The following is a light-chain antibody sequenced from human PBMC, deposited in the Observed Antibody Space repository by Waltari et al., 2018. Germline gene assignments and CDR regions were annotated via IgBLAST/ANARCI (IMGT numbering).Light chain of an antibody. CDR1: SSNIGRYS. CDR3: MIWHNSAWV. J-gene: IGLJ3*02. V-gene: IGLV1-44*01. CDR2: YSH. Sequence: QSVLTQPPSASGTPGQRVTMSCSGSSSNIGRYSVNWYQQLPATAPTLLIYYSHHGPSGVPGVFSWSKSGPSACRAVSGLLSEDEAEYYCMIWHNSAWVFGGGTQLTVL.